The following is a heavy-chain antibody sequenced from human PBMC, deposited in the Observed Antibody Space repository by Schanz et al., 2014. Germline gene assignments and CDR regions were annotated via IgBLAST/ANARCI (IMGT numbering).Heavy chain of an antibody. CDR2: ISSGGGST. V-gene: IGHV3-23*01. J-gene: IGHJ4*02. D-gene: IGHD2-8*02. Sequence: EVQLLESGGGLVQPGGSLRLSCASSGFSFTTYAMSWVRQAPGKGLEWVSSISSGGGSTYYAESVKGRFTISRDNFKGALYLQMSSLRAEDTAVYYCAKSLESCPGGRCSRGYFDYWGQGTLVNVSS. CDR1: GFSFTTYA. CDR3: AKSLESCPGGRCSRGYFDY.